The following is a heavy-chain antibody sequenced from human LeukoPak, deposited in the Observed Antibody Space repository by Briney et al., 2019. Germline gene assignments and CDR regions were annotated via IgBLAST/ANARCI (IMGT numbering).Heavy chain of an antibody. CDR2: INPSGGST. V-gene: IGHV1-46*01. CDR1: GYTFTSYY. D-gene: IGHD3-10*01. J-gene: IGHJ5*02. CDR3: ARAGITMVRGFFEYNWFDP. Sequence: ASVKVSCKASGYTFTSYYMHWVRQAPGQGLEWMGIINPSGGSTSYAQKFQGRVTMTRDTSTSTVYMELSSLRSEDTAVYYCARAGITMVRGFFEYNWFDPWGQGTLVTVSS.